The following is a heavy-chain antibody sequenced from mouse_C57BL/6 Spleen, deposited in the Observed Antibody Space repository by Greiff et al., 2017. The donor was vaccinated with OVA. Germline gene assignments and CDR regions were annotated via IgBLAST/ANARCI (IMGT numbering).Heavy chain of an antibody. CDR1: GYTFTSYW. J-gene: IGHJ2*01. D-gene: IGHD3-2*01. Sequence: QVQLQQPGAELVKPGASVKLSCKASGYTFTSYWMQWVKQRPGQGLEWIGEIDPSDSYTNYNQKFKGKATLTVDTSSSTAYMQLSSLTSEDAAVYYCAILDSSFYWGQGTTLTVSS. CDR3: AILDSSFY. CDR2: IDPSDSYT. V-gene: IGHV1-50*01.